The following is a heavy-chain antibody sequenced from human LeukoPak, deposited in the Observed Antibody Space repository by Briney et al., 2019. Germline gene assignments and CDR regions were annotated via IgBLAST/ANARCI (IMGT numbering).Heavy chain of an antibody. CDR2: ISHDGSQT. CDR3: AKDKIDGDYVTPFVY. Sequence: PGGSLRLSCAASGFTFSSYGMHWVRQAPGKGLDWVAVISHDGSQTYYTDSAKGRFTVSRDNSKNTMYLQLNSLRVEDTAMYFCAKDKIDGDYVTPFVYWGQGTLVTVSS. V-gene: IGHV3-30*18. D-gene: IGHD4-17*01. J-gene: IGHJ4*02. CDR1: GFTFSSYG.